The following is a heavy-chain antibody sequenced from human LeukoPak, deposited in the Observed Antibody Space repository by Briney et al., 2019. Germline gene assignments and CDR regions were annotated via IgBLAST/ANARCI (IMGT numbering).Heavy chain of an antibody. V-gene: IGHV1-2*02. Sequence: GASVKVSCKASGYTFTDYYMHWVRQAPGQGLEWMGWINPNSGGTNYAQKFQGRVTMTRDTSISTAYMELSSLRSEDTAVYYCARDQRYYDSSGHLDYWGQGTLVTVSS. D-gene: IGHD3-22*01. CDR2: INPNSGGT. CDR3: ARDQRYYDSSGHLDY. CDR1: GYTFTDYY. J-gene: IGHJ4*02.